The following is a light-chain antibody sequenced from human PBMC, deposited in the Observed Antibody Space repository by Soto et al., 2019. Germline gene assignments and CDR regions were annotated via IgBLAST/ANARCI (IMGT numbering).Light chain of an antibody. CDR3: QSYDTSLSAYV. V-gene: IGLV1-40*01. Sequence: QSVLAQPPSVSGGPGQKVTISCTGSSSNIGAGYDLHWYQQLPGTAPKLLLYGNINRPSGVPDRFSGSKSGTSASLAITGLQAEDEADYYCQSYDTSLSAYVFGTGTKVTV. CDR2: GNI. J-gene: IGLJ1*01. CDR1: SSNIGAGYD.